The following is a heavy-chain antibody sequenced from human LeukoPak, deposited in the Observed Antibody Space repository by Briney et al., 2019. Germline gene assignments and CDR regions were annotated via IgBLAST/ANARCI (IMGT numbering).Heavy chain of an antibody. V-gene: IGHV3-23*01. CDR2: ISRSGGTT. CDR3: AKDASALWFGDLSYYFDN. D-gene: IGHD3-10*01. Sequence: GGTLRLSCAASGFTFSYYGMNWVRQAPGKGLEWVSGISRSGGTTYYADSVKGRFTISRDSSKNTLYLQMNSLRAEDTAVCYCAKDASALWFGDLSYYFDNWGQGTLVTVSS. J-gene: IGHJ4*02. CDR1: GFTFSYYG.